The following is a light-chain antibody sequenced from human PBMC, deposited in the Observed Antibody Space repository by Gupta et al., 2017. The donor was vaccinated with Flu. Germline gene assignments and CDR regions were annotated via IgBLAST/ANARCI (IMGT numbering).Light chain of an antibody. CDR3: MQALQTPRT. J-gene: IGKJ1*01. V-gene: IGKV2-28*01. CDR1: QSLLHSNGYNY. CDR2: LGS. Sequence: IVMTPPPLSLPVTPGEPAAISCRSSQSLLHSNGYNYLDWYLQKPGQSPQLLIYLGSNRASGVPDRFSGSGSGTDFTLKISIVEAEEVGVYYCMQALQTPRTFGQGTKVEIK.